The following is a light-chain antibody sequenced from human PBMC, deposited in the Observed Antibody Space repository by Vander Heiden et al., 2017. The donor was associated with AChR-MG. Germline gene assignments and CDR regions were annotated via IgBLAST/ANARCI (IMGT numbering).Light chain of an antibody. CDR3: QQYGSSPRT. J-gene: IGKJ1*01. CDR1: QSVSSTY. CDR2: GAS. V-gene: IGKV3-20*01. Sequence: EIVLTQSPGTLSLSPGARATLSCRASQSVSSTYLAWYQQKPGQAPRIVIYGASSRATGIPDRFSGSGSGTDFTLTISRLEPEDFAVYYCQQYGSSPRTFSQGTKVEIK.